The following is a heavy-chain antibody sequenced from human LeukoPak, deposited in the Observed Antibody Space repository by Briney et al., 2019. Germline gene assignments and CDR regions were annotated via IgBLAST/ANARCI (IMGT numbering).Heavy chain of an antibody. CDR2: IYSSGST. V-gene: IGHV4-4*07. J-gene: IGHJ4*02. CDR1: GGSISSSY. D-gene: IGHD3-10*01. CDR3: ARVSLVRGAPDYYFDY. Sequence: SETLSLTCSVSGGSISSSYWSWIRQPAGKGLEWIGRIYSSGSTNYNPSLKSRVTMSVDTSKNQFSPKLSSVTAADTAVYYCARVSLVRGAPDYYFDYWGQGTLVTVSS.